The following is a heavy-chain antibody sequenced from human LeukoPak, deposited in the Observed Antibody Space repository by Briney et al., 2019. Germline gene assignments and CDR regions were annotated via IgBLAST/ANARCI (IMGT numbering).Heavy chain of an antibody. J-gene: IGHJ5*02. CDR1: GFTFSSFW. CDR3: ARGGNWFDP. CDR2: ISRSNGDDT. D-gene: IGHD2-15*01. Sequence: GGSLRLSCAASGFTFSSFWMHWARQVPGKGLEWLSYISRSNGDDTNYADSVKGRFTISRDNAKNSLYLQMNSLRAEDTAVYYCARGGNWFDPWGQGTLVTVSS. V-gene: IGHV3-21*05.